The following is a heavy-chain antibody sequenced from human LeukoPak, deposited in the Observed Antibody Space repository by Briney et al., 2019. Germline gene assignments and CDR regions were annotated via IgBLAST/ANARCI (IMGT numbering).Heavy chain of an antibody. J-gene: IGHJ4*02. Sequence: PSETLSLTCTVSGGSISSGDYYWSWIRQPPGKGLEWIVYIYYSGSTYYNPSLKSRVTISVDTSKNQFSLKLSSVTAADTAVYYCATAPYDFWSGYYKCWGQGTLVTVSS. D-gene: IGHD3-3*01. CDR3: ATAPYDFWSGYYKC. V-gene: IGHV4-30-4*01. CDR1: GGSISSGDYY. CDR2: IYYSGST.